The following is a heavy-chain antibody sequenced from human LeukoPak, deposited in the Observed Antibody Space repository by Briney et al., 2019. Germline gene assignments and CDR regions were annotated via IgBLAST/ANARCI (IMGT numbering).Heavy chain of an antibody. CDR2: ISSSGSTI. CDR1: GFTFSSYE. CDR3: TANGAVTTSED. V-gene: IGHV3-48*03. Sequence: GGSLRLSCAASGFTFSSYEMNWVRQAPGKGLEWVSYISSSGSTIYYADSVKGRFTISRDNAKNSLYLQMNSLRAEDTAVYYCTANGAVTTSEDWGQGTLVTVPS. J-gene: IGHJ4*02. D-gene: IGHD4-17*01.